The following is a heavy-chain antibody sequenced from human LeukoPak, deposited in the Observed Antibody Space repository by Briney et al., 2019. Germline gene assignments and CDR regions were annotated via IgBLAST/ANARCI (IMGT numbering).Heavy chain of an antibody. CDR2: ISSSGSTI. CDR1: GFTFSDYY. D-gene: IGHD3-16*01. V-gene: IGHV3-11*04. CDR3: AREHTFGGVPLYYFDY. Sequence: PGGSLRLSCAASGFTFSDYYMSWIRQAPGKGLEWVSYISSSGSTIYYADSVKGRFTISRDNAKNSLYLQMNSLRAEDTAVYYCAREHTFGGVPLYYFDYWGQGTLVTVSS. J-gene: IGHJ4*02.